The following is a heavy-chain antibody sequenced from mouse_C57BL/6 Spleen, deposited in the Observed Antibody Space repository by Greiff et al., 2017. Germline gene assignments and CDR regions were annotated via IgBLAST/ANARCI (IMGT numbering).Heavy chain of an antibody. CDR2: ISSGSSTI. J-gene: IGHJ1*03. CDR1: GFTFSDYG. Sequence: EVMLVESGGGLVKPGGSLKLSCAASGFTFSDYGMHWVRQAPEKGLEWVAYISSGSSTIYYAATVKGRFTIPSDHATNTLFLQMTSLKSEDTARYYCAKYRSSLYWDVWGTGTTATVSS. CDR3: AKYRSSLYWDV. D-gene: IGHD2-14*01. V-gene: IGHV5-17*01.